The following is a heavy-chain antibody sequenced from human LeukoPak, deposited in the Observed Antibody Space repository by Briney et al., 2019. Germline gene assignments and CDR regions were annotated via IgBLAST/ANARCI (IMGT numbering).Heavy chain of an antibody. CDR1: GFTFRSYA. J-gene: IGHJ4*02. Sequence: GGSLRLSCAASGFTFRSYAMSWVRQAPGEGLEWISAISGGGGTTYYADSVKGRFTISSDNSKNALYLQMNSLRAEDTAVYYCAKDWTTVVTPKGYYFDSWGQGTLVTVSS. V-gene: IGHV3-23*01. D-gene: IGHD4-23*01. CDR2: ISGGGGTT. CDR3: AKDWTTVVTPKGYYFDS.